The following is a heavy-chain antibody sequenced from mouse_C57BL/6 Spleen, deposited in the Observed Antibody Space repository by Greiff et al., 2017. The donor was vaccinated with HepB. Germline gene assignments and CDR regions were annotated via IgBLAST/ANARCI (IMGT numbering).Heavy chain of an antibody. CDR3: ARRDDGYYVEYFDV. J-gene: IGHJ1*03. CDR2: ILPGSGST. V-gene: IGHV1-9*01. Sequence: QVQLQQSGAELMKPGASVKLSCKATGYTFTGYWIEWVKQRPGHGLEWIGEILPGSGSTNYNEKFKGKATFTADTSTNPTYMQLSSLTPEDSAIYYCARRDDGYYVEYFDVWGTGTTVTVSS. D-gene: IGHD2-3*01. CDR1: GYTFTGYW.